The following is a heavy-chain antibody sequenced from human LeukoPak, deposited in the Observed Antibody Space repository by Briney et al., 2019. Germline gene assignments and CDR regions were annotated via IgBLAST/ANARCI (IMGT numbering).Heavy chain of an antibody. CDR2: ISYDGSNK. D-gene: IGHD4-17*01. CDR1: GFTFSSYG. V-gene: IGHV3-30*18. CDR3: AKDVYGDRFYFDY. Sequence: GRSLRLSCAASGFTFSSYGMHWVRQAPGKGLEWVAVISYDGSNKYYADSVKGRFTISRDNSKNTLYLQMNSLRAEDTAVYYCAKDVYGDRFYFDYWGQGTLVTVSS. J-gene: IGHJ4*02.